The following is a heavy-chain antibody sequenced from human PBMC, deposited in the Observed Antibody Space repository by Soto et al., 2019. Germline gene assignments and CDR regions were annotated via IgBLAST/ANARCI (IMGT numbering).Heavy chain of an antibody. CDR3: ARSHYYCSSTSCYNRAPLDYYYGMDV. CDR2: ISSSGSTI. D-gene: IGHD2-2*02. V-gene: IGHV3-11*01. Sequence: PGGSLRLSCAASGFTFSDYYMSWIRQAPGKGLEWVSYISSSGSTIYYADSVKGRFTISRDNAKNSLYLQMNSLRAEDTAVYYCARSHYYCSSTSCYNRAPLDYYYGMDVWGQGTTVTVSS. J-gene: IGHJ6*02. CDR1: GFTFSDYY.